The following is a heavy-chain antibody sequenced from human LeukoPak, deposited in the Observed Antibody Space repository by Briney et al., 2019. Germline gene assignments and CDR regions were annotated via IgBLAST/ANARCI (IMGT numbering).Heavy chain of an antibody. V-gene: IGHV4-59*08. J-gene: IGHJ5*02. Sequence: SETLSLTCTVSGGSISSYYWSWIRQPPGKGLEWIGYIYYSGSTNYNPSLKSRVTISVDTSKNQFCLKLSSVTAADTAVYYCARHAQQWLVRPTRGWFDPWGQGTLVTVSS. CDR1: GGSISSYY. D-gene: IGHD6-19*01. CDR2: IYYSGST. CDR3: ARHAQQWLVRPTRGWFDP.